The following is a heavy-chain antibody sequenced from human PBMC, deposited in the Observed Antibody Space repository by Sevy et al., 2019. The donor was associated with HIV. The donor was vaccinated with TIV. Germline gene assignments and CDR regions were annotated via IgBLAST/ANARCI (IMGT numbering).Heavy chain of an antibody. CDR3: ASGFETLWFGELLPNDY. Sequence: GGSLRLSCAASGFTFSDYYMSWIRQAPGKGLEWVSYISSSGSTIYYADSVKGRFTISRDNAKNSLYLQMNSLRAEDTAVYYCASGFETLWFGELLPNDYWGLGTLVTVSS. J-gene: IGHJ4*02. V-gene: IGHV3-11*01. D-gene: IGHD3-10*01. CDR2: ISSSGSTI. CDR1: GFTFSDYY.